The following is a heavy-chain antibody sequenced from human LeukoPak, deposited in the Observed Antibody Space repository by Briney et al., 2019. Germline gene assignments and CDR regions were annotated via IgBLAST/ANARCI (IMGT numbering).Heavy chain of an antibody. CDR2: ISGSGGST. CDR3: AKSSHAFGAFDI. CDR1: GFTFSNYA. J-gene: IGHJ3*02. Sequence: PGGSLRLSCAASGFTFSNYALSWVRQAPGKGLEWVSGISGSGGSTYYTDSVKGRFIISRDNSKNTLYLQMNSLRAEYTAVYYCAKSSHAFGAFDIWGQGTMVTVSS. D-gene: IGHD3-16*01. V-gene: IGHV3-23*01.